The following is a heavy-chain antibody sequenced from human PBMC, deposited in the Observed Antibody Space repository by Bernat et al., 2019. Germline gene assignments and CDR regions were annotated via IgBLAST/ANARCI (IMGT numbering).Heavy chain of an antibody. CDR1: GGSFSGYY. CDR3: ARGDGDYSIRYFDL. CDR2: INHSGST. Sequence: QVQLEQWGAGLLKPSETLSLTCAVYGGSFSGYYWSWIRQPPGKGLAWIGEINHSGSTNYNPSLKSRVTISVDTSKNQFSLRLTSVTAADTAVYYCARGDGDYSIRYFDLWGRGTLVTVSS. V-gene: IGHV4-34*01. D-gene: IGHD4-17*01. J-gene: IGHJ2*01.